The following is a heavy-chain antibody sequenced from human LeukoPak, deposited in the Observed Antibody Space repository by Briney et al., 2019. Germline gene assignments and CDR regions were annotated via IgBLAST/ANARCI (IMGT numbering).Heavy chain of an antibody. V-gene: IGHV3-30-3*01. CDR3: ARDGSGSYYYPRYFDY. D-gene: IGHD3-10*01. CDR2: ISYDGGNK. J-gene: IGHJ4*02. Sequence: PGGSLRLSCAASRFTFSNYAVHWVRQAPGKGLEWVAVISYDGGNKYYADSVKGRFTISRDNSKNTLYLQMNSLRADDTAVYYCARDGSGSYYYPRYFDYWGQGTLVTVSS. CDR1: RFTFSNYA.